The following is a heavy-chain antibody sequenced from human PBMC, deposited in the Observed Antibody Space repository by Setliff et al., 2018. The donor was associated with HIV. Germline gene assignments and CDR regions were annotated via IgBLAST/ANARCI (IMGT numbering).Heavy chain of an antibody. D-gene: IGHD3-22*01. V-gene: IGHV7-4-1*02. CDR3: ARDGYYYDSSGHLAYYFDY. CDR2: IDTDTGNP. J-gene: IGHJ4*02. CDR1: GYTFTSYA. Sequence: ASVKVSCKASGYTFTSYAMNWVRRAPGQGFEWMGWIDTDTGNPTYAQDFTGRFVFSLDTSVSTAYLQISSLKAEDIAVYYCARDGYYYDSSGHLAYYFDYWGQGTLVTVSS.